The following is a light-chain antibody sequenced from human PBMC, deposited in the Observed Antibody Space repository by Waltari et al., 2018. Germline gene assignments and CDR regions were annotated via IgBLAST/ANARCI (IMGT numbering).Light chain of an antibody. CDR3: QVWDSSSDHPHVV. Sequence: SYVLTQPPSVSVAPGKTARIPCGGNNIGRKIVHWYQQKPGQAPGLVVYDDSYRPSGIPERFSGSNSGNTATLTISRVEAGDEADYYCQVWDSSSDHPHVVFGGGTKLTVL. CDR1: NIGRKI. J-gene: IGLJ2*01. V-gene: IGLV3-21*03. CDR2: DDS.